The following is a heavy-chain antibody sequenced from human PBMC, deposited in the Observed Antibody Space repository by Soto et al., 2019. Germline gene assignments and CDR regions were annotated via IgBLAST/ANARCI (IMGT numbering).Heavy chain of an antibody. Sequence: QVQLVQSGAEVKKPGASVKVSCKASGYTFTSYGISWVRQAPGQGIEWMGWISANNGNTKYAQKIQGTVTMPTDMATSPAYMVVRRLRSDYTALSYCARRAPPMDVWGQGTTVTVSS. CDR1: GYTFTSYG. CDR2: ISANNGNT. J-gene: IGHJ6*02. CDR3: ARRAPPMDV. V-gene: IGHV1-18*01.